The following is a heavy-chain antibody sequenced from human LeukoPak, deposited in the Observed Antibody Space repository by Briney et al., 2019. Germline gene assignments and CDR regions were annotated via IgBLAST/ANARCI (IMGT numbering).Heavy chain of an antibody. D-gene: IGHD5-18*01. V-gene: IGHV4-39*07. CDR2: IYYSGST. CDR1: GGSISSSSYY. CDR3: GYSYGFPNAFDI. J-gene: IGHJ3*02. Sequence: SETLSLTCTVSGGSISSSSYYWGWIRQPPGKGLEWIGSIYYSGSTYYNPSLKSRVTISVDTSKNQFSLKLSSVTAADTAVYYCGYSYGFPNAFDIWGQGTMVTVSS.